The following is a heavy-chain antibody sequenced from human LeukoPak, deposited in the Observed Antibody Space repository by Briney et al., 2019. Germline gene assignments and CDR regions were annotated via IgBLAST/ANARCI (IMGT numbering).Heavy chain of an antibody. CDR2: FDPEDGET. J-gene: IGHJ6*02. V-gene: IGHV1-24*01. CDR1: GYTLTELS. CDR3: ATVDRNDRVMDV. Sequence: ASVNVSCTVSGYTLTELSMHWVRQAPGKGLEWMGGFDPEDGETIYAQKFQGRVTMTEDTSTDTAYMELSSLRSEDTAVYYCATVDRNDRVMDVWGQGTTVTVSS. D-gene: IGHD1-14*01.